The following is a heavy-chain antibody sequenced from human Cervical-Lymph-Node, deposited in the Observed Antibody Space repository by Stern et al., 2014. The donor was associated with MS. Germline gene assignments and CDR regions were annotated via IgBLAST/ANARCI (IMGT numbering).Heavy chain of an antibody. CDR2: ISYDGNNE. J-gene: IGHJ3*02. Sequence: QVQLVQSGGGVVQPGRSLRLSCAASGFIFSSCTMHWVRQAPGKGLEWVATISYDGNNEDYADSVKGRFTISRDNSKNTLYLQMNSLRPNDTALYYCTSGSYYGFDGFDIWGQGTMVTVSS. V-gene: IGHV3-30*04. D-gene: IGHD1-26*01. CDR3: TSGSYYGFDGFDI. CDR1: GFIFSSCT.